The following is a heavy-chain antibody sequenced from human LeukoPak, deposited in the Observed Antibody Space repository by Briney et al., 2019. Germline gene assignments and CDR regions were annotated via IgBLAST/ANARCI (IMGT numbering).Heavy chain of an antibody. J-gene: IGHJ4*02. Sequence: PGGSLRLSCAASGFTFSGSAMHWVRQASGKGLDWVGRIRSKANSYATAYAASVKGRFTITRDDSKNTAYLQMNSLKTEDTAVYYCTRHEDYYDSSGYYYWGQGTLVTVSS. CDR2: IRSKANSYAT. CDR1: GFTFSGSA. CDR3: TRHEDYYDSSGYYY. D-gene: IGHD3-22*01. V-gene: IGHV3-73*01.